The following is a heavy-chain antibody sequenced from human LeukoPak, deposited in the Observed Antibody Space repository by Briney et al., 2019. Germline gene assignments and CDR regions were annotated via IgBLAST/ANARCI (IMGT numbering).Heavy chain of an antibody. J-gene: IGHJ4*02. D-gene: IGHD5-12*01. CDR1: GASISSSDYY. CDR3: ARHPTFSGYEYYFDN. V-gene: IGHV4-39*01. CDR2: IYHSGST. Sequence: SETLSLTCTVSGASISSSDYYWGWIRQPPGKGLEWIASIYHSGSTYYNPSLKSRVTISVYTSKNQFSLKVSSVTVADTAVYYCARHPTFSGYEYYFDNWGQGTLVTVSS.